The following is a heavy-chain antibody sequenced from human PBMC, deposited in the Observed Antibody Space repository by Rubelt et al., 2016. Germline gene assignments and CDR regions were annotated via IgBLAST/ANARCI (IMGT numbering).Heavy chain of an antibody. CDR1: EFSVGANQ. J-gene: IGHJ4*02. Sequence: VHLEESGGGVVQPGRSLRLSCAASEFSVGANQMNWVRQAPGKGLEWVAVLYTGGSAYHADSVKGRFTISGDKAQNTLHLQMKSRRGEDKAVYYCARGGDLVRGVVDSWGQGTLVSVSS. CDR3: ARGGDLVRGVVDS. D-gene: IGHD3-10*01. V-gene: IGHV3-66*01. CDR2: LYTGGSA.